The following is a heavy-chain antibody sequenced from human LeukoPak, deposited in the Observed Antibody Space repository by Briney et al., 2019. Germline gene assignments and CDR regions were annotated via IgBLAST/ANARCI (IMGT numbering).Heavy chain of an antibody. CDR1: GFTFSSYG. Sequence: PGGSLRLSCAASGFTFSSYGMHWVRQAPGKGLEWVAFIRYDGSNKYYADSVKGRFTISRDNSKNTLYLQMNSLRAEDTAVYYCAKDAIVVVIAATTGEFDYWGQGTLVTVSS. CDR3: AKDAIVVVIAATTGEFDY. CDR2: IRYDGSNK. V-gene: IGHV3-30*02. J-gene: IGHJ4*02. D-gene: IGHD2-15*01.